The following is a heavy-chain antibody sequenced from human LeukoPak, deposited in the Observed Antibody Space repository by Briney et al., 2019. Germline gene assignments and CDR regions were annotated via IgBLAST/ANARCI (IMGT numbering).Heavy chain of an antibody. D-gene: IGHD3-22*01. Sequence: PGGSLRLSCAASGFTFDDYTMHWVRQAPGKGLEWVSAISGSGGSTYYADSVKGRFTISRDNSKNTLYLQMNSLRAEDTAVYYCAKGSDSSGYYPPGGFDYWGQGTLVTVSS. CDR2: ISGSGGST. CDR1: GFTFDDYT. CDR3: AKGSDSSGYYPPGGFDY. V-gene: IGHV3-23*01. J-gene: IGHJ4*02.